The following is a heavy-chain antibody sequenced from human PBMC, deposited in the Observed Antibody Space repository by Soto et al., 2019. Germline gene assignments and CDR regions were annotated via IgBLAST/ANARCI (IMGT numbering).Heavy chain of an antibody. CDR1: GFTFSNHA. V-gene: IGHV3-23*01. CDR2: ISGSGGST. CDR3: AKEEGYCSGGSCYYYYYYYGMDV. D-gene: IGHD2-15*01. J-gene: IGHJ6*02. Sequence: PGGSLRLSCAASGFTFSNHAMSWVRQAPGKGLEWVSLISGSGGSTYYADSVKGRFTISRDNSKNTLYLQMNSLRAEDTAVYYCAKEEGYCSGGSCYYYYYYYGMDVWGQGTTVTVSS.